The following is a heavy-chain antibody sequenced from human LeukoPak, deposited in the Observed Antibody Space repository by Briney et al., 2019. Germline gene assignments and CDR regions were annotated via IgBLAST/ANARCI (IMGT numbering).Heavy chain of an antibody. CDR1: GYTSTTYW. D-gene: IGHD1-7*01. CDR3: ARNGNYLDAFNI. CDR2: IYRGDSDT. V-gene: IGHV5-51*01. Sequence: GESLKISCKASGYTSTTYWIGWVRQMPGRGLEWMGIIYRGDSDTRYSPSFQGQVTISVDKSISTAYLQWSSLKASDTAIYYCARNGNYLDAFNIWGQGTMDTVSS. J-gene: IGHJ3*02.